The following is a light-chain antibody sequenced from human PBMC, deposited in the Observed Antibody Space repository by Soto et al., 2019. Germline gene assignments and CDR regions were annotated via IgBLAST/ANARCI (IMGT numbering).Light chain of an antibody. CDR1: TSDVGGYNY. Sequence: QSALTQPASVSGSLGQSITISCTGTTSDVGGYNYVSWYQQHPGKAPILMIYEVNKRPSGVPDRFSGSKSGSTASLTVSGLQAEDEADYFCSSYAGSKNFILFGGGTKLTVL. CDR2: EVN. J-gene: IGLJ2*01. CDR3: SSYAGSKNFIL. V-gene: IGLV2-8*01.